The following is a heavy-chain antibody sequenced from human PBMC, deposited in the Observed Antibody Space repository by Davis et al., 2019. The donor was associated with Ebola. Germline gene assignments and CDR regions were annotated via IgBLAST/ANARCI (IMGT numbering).Heavy chain of an antibody. CDR3: AKCGLPTDGKYYYDSSGPFDY. CDR1: GGTFSSYA. CDR2: IIPIFGTA. J-gene: IGHJ4*02. V-gene: IGHV1-69*13. D-gene: IGHD3-22*01. Sequence: SVKVSCKASGGTFSSYAISWVRQAPGQGLEWMGGIIPIFGTANYAQKFQGRVTITADESTSTAYMELSSLRSEDTAVYYCAKCGLPTDGKYYYDSSGPFDYWGQGTLVTVSS.